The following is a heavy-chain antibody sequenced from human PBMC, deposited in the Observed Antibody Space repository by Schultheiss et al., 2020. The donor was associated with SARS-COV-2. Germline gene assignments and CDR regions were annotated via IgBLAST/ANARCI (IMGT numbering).Heavy chain of an antibody. CDR2: IYTSGST. V-gene: IGHV4-4*07. CDR1: GGSISSYY. CDR3: ARARIAVAGNWNWYFDL. J-gene: IGHJ2*01. Sequence: SQTLSLTCSVPGGSISSYYWSWIRQPAGKGLEWIGRIYTSGSTNYNPSLKSRVTISVDTSKNQFSLKLSSVTAADTAVYYCARARIAVAGNWNWYFDLWGRGTLVTVSS. D-gene: IGHD6-19*01.